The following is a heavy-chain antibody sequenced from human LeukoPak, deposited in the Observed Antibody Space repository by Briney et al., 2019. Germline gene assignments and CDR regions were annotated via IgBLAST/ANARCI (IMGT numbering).Heavy chain of an antibody. D-gene: IGHD3-10*01. J-gene: IGHJ5*02. CDR2: INPNSGGT. V-gene: IGHV1-2*02. CDR3: ARGSRFGELENANWFDP. CDR1: GYTFTAYY. Sequence: GASVKVSCKASGYTFTAYYMHWVRQAPGQGLEWMGWINPNSGGTNYAQKFQGRVTMTRDTSISTAYMELSRLRSDDTAVYYCARGSRFGELENANWFDPWGQGTLVTVSS.